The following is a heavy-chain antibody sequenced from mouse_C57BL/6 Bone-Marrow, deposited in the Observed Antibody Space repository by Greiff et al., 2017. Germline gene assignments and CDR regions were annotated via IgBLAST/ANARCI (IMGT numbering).Heavy chain of an antibody. Sequence: QVQLKQSGAELAKPGASVKLSCKASGYTFTSYWMHWVKQRPGQGLEWIGYINPSSGYTKYTQKFKDKATLTADKSSSTAYMQLSSLTYEDSAVYYCARCPHYYYGSSCGFAYWGQGTLVTVSA. CDR2: INPSSGYT. CDR3: ARCPHYYYGSSCGFAY. V-gene: IGHV1-7*01. D-gene: IGHD1-1*01. J-gene: IGHJ3*01. CDR1: GYTFTSYW.